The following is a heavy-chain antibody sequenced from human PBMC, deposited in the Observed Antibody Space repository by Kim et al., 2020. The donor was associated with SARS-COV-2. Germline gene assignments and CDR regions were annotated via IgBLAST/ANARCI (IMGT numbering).Heavy chain of an antibody. D-gene: IGHD3-9*01. Sequence: SETLSLTCTVSGGSISSGGYYWSWIRQHPGKGLEWIGYICYSGSTYYNPSLKSRVTISVDTSKNQFSLKLSSVTAADTAVYYCARVAGVLRYFDWLSKEQGGMDVWGQGTTVTVSS. CDR3: ARVAGVLRYFDWLSKEQGGMDV. J-gene: IGHJ6*02. CDR2: ICYSGST. V-gene: IGHV4-31*03. CDR1: GGSISSGGYY.